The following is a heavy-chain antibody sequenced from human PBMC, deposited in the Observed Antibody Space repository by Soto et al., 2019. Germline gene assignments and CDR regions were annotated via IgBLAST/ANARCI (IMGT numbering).Heavy chain of an antibody. D-gene: IGHD3-22*01. V-gene: IGHV3-23*01. CDR2: ISGSGGST. J-gene: IGHJ4*02. Sequence: PGGSLRLSCAASGFTFSSYAMSWARQAPGKGLEWVSAISGSGGSTYYADSVKGRFTISRDNSKNTLYLQMNSLRAEDTAVYYCAKIRAYSSGYQGPFDYWGQGTLVTSPQ. CDR3: AKIRAYSSGYQGPFDY. CDR1: GFTFSSYA.